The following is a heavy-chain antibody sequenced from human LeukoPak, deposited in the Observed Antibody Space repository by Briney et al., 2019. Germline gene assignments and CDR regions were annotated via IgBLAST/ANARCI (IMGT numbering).Heavy chain of an antibody. J-gene: IGHJ4*02. D-gene: IGHD6-13*01. V-gene: IGHV4-39*07. Sequence: SETLSLTCTVSGGSISSSSYYWGWIRQPPGKGLEWIGSIYYSGSTYYNPSLKSRVTISVDTSKNQFSLKLSSVTAADTAVYYCARPSYSSSWSPFDYWGQGTLVTVSS. CDR3: ARPSYSSSWSPFDY. CDR1: GGSISSSSYY. CDR2: IYYSGST.